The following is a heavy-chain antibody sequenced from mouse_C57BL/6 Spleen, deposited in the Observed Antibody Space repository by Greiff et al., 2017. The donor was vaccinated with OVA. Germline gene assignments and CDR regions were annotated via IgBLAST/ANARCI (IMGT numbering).Heavy chain of an antibody. CDR3: ARETGSFWFAY. CDR2: ISYDGSN. J-gene: IGHJ3*01. Sequence: EVKLQESGPGLVKPSQSLSLTCSVTGYSITSGYYWNWIRQFPGNKLEWMGYISYDGSNNYNPSLKNRISITRDTSKNQFFLKLNSVTTEDTATYYCARETGSFWFAYWGQGTLVTVSA. V-gene: IGHV3-6*01. CDR1: GYSITSGYY.